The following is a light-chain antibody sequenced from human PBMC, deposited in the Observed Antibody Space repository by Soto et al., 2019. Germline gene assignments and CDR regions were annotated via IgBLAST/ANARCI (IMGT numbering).Light chain of an antibody. Sequence: QSILTQPPSASGTPGQRVTISCSGSRSNIRSNTVNWYQQLPGTAPKLLIYGNNQRPSGVPDRFSASESGTSASLAISGLQSDDEADYYCATWDDSLNGRVFGGGTKLTVL. V-gene: IGLV1-44*01. CDR1: RSNIRSNT. J-gene: IGLJ3*02. CDR3: ATWDDSLNGRV. CDR2: GNN.